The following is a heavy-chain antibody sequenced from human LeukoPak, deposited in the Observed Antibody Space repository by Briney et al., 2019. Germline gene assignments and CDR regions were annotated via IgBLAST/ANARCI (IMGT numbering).Heavy chain of an antibody. D-gene: IGHD3-3*01. J-gene: IGHJ4*02. CDR3: ARADITIFGVVIGNFDY. V-gene: IGHV1-18*01. CDR1: GYTFTSYG. CDR2: ISAYNGNT. Sequence: GASVKVSCKASGYTFTSYGISWVRQAPGQGLEWMGWISAYNGNTNYAQKLQGRVTMTTDTSTSTAYMELRSLRSDDTAVYYCARADITIFGVVIGNFDYWGQGTLVTVSS.